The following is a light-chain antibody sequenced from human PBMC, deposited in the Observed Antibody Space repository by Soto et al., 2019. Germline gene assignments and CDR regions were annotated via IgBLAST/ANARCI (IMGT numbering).Light chain of an antibody. V-gene: IGKV1-5*03. CDR1: QTISSW. CDR3: QHCNSYSEA. CDR2: KAS. Sequence: IQMTQYPYTLSGSVGDRVTITCRASQTISSWLAWYQQKPEKAPKLLIYKASTLKSGVPSRFSGSGSGTEFTLTISSLQPDDFATYYCQHCNSYSEAFGQGTMADIK. J-gene: IGKJ1*01.